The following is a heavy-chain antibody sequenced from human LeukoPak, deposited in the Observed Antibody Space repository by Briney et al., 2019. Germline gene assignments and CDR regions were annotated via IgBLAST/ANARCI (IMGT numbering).Heavy chain of an antibody. J-gene: IGHJ4*02. CDR2: ISYDGSNK. Sequence: SGGSLKLSCAASGFTFSGSAMHWVRQAPGKGLEWVAVISYDGSNKYYADSVKGRFTISRDNSKNTLYLQMSSLRAEDTAVYYCARARPGWYTNSDYFDYWGQGTLVTVSS. D-gene: IGHD6-19*01. CDR3: ARARPGWYTNSDYFDY. CDR1: GFTFSGSA. V-gene: IGHV3-30-3*01.